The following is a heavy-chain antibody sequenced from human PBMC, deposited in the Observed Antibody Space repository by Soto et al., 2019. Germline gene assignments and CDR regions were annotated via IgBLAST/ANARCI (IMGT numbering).Heavy chain of an antibody. CDR3: VSSKGGYSYGTPFDY. Sequence: EVQLEESGGALVQLGRSLRLSCAASGFTFDDYAMYWVRQVLGKGLEWVSSISWNSGNIGYADSVKGRFTTSRDNAENALYLQMNSLRPEDTALYYCVSSKGGYSYGTPFDYWGQGTLVTVSS. D-gene: IGHD5-18*01. J-gene: IGHJ4*02. CDR2: ISWNSGNI. CDR1: GFTFDDYA. V-gene: IGHV3-9*01.